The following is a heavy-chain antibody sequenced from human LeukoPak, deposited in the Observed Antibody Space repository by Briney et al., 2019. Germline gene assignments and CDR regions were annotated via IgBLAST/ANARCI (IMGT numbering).Heavy chain of an antibody. CDR1: GGSFSGYY. D-gene: IGHD2-15*01. V-gene: IGHV4-34*01. J-gene: IGHJ5*02. CDR2: INHSGST. CDR3: ARGYCSGGSCYSGFDP. Sequence: PSETLSLTCAVYGGSFSGYYWSWIRQPPGKGLEWIGEINHSGSTNYNPSLKSRVTISVDTSKNQFSLKLSSATAADTAVYYCARGYCSGGSCYSGFDPWGQGTLVTVSS.